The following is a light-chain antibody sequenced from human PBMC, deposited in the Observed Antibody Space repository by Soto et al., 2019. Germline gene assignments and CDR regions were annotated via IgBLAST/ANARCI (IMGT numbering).Light chain of an antibody. CDR2: DAS. J-gene: IGKJ1*01. CDR1: QSVGSY. CDR3: QQCSSWPPTCT. V-gene: IGKV3-11*01. Sequence: EVVLTQSPATLSLSPGARATLSCRASQSVGSYLAWYQHKPGQPPRLLIYDASNKSTGIPARFSGSGSGTDFTLTISSLEPEDFAVYYCQQCSSWPPTCTFGQGTKVEIK.